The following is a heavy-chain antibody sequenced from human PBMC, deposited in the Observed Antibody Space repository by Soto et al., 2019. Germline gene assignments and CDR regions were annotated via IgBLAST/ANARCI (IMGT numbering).Heavy chain of an antibody. CDR3: ARDIGYGGN. CDR1: GFTFSTSW. V-gene: IGHV3-74*01. CDR2: INPDGSIT. D-gene: IGHD3-16*01. J-gene: IGHJ4*02. Sequence: EVQLVESGGGLVQPGGSLILSCAASGFTFSTSWMHWVRQTPGKGLVWVSHINPDGSITNYADSAKGRFTISRDNAKNTLFLQMNNLRAEDTSVYFCARDIGYGGNWGQGTLVTVSS.